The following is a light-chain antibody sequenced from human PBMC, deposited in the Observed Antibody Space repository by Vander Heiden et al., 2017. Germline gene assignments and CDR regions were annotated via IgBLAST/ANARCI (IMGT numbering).Light chain of an antibody. CDR2: KAM. CDR3: QQYHYLGT. J-gene: IGKJ1*01. V-gene: IGKV1-5*03. Sequence: DIQGTQSPSTLSACVGERVTITCRASPNIKLWLSCDQEKPGKAPKLMFYKAMNLQNGVPGRFSGSGSGTEFTLTISSLQPDDFSTYYCQQYHYLGTFGQGTKVDI. CDR1: PNIKLW.